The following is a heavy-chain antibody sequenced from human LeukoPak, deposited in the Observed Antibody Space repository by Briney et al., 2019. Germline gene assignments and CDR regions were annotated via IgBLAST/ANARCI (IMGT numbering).Heavy chain of an antibody. V-gene: IGHV3-21*01. CDR1: GFTFSSYA. CDR2: ISSSSSYI. CDR3: ARGGVTTVTTIHY. Sequence: NTGGSLRLSCAASGFTFSSYAMSWVRQAPGKGLEWVSSISSSSSYIYYADSVKGRFTISRDNAKNSLYLQMNSLRAEDTAVYYCARGGVTTVTTIHYWGQGTLVTVSS. D-gene: IGHD4-17*01. J-gene: IGHJ4*02.